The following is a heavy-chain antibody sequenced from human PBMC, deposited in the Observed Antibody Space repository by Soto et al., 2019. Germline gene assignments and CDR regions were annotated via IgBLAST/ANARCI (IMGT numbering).Heavy chain of an antibody. V-gene: IGHV3-48*02. CDR2: ISPSGTTT. J-gene: IGHJ4*02. Sequence: PGGSLRLSCAASGFIFSNRGIIWARQAPGKGLEWVSYISPSGTTTYYADSVKGRFTLSRDNPRNSLYLQMDSLRDEDTAVYYCARVEGPTVATMFFDYWGQGTPVTVSS. CDR1: GFIFSNRG. D-gene: IGHD5-12*01. CDR3: ARVEGPTVATMFFDY.